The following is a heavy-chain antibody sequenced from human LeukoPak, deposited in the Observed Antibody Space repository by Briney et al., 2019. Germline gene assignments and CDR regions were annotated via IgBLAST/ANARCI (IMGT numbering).Heavy chain of an antibody. CDR2: IILILGIA. Sequence: SVKVSCKASGGTFSSYAISWVRQAPGQGLEWMGRIILILGIANYAQKFQGRVTITADKSTSTAYMELSSLRSEDTAVYYCARARYYYDSSGYCDYWGQGTLVTVSS. D-gene: IGHD3-22*01. CDR1: GGTFSSYA. CDR3: ARARYYYDSSGYCDY. V-gene: IGHV1-69*04. J-gene: IGHJ4*02.